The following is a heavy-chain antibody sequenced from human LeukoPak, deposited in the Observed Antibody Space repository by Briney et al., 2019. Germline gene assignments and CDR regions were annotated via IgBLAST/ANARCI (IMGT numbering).Heavy chain of an antibody. D-gene: IGHD3-22*01. CDR3: ARLYYYDSSGWGAFDI. Sequence: GGSLRLSCAASGFTFSSYEMNWVRQAPGKGLEWVSYISSSGSTIYYADSVKGRFTISRDNAKNSLYLQMNSLRAEDTAVYYCARLYYYDSSGWGAFDIWGQGTVVTVSS. J-gene: IGHJ3*02. V-gene: IGHV3-48*03. CDR1: GFTFSSYE. CDR2: ISSSGSTI.